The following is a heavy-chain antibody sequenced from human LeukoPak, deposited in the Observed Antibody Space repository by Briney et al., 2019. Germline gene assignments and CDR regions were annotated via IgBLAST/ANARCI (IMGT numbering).Heavy chain of an antibody. Sequence: SETLSLTCAVYGGSFSGYYWSWIRQPPGEGLEWIGEINHSGSTNYNPSLKSRVTISVDTSKNQFSLKLSSVTAADTAVYYCARGGWLRYYYYYYGMDVWGQGTTVTVSS. CDR3: ARGGWLRYYYYYYGMDV. D-gene: IGHD5-12*01. V-gene: IGHV4-34*01. CDR2: INHSGST. J-gene: IGHJ6*02. CDR1: GGSFSGYY.